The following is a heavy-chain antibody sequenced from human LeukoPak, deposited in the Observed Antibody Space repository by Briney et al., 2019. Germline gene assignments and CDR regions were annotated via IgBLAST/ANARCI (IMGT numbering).Heavy chain of an antibody. CDR3: ARESAISIAAAGRVNWFDP. D-gene: IGHD6-13*01. Sequence: SETLSLTCTVSGGSISSYYWSWIRQPPGKGLEWIGYIYYSGSTNYNPSLKSRVTISVDTSKNQFSLKLSSVTAADTAVYYCARESAISIAAAGRVNWFDPWGQGTLVTVSS. V-gene: IGHV4-59*01. CDR1: GGSISSYY. CDR2: IYYSGST. J-gene: IGHJ5*02.